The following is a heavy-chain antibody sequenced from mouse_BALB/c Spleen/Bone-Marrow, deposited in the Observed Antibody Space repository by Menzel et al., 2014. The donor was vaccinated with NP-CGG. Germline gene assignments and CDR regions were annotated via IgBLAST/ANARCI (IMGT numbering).Heavy chain of an antibody. D-gene: IGHD1-1*01. CDR1: RYSFTDYR. CDR3: ARHGGYYAWLAY. CDR2: IYPSDGAT. J-gene: IGHJ4*01. Sequence: DVQLQQSGPELVKPGASVKISCKASRYSFTDYRMHWVKQSHGKSLEWIGFIYPSDGATGLNQKFKNKATLTVDISSSTAYMQLRSLTSEDSAVYYCARHGGYYAWLAYWGQGTPVTVSS. V-gene: IGHV1S29*02.